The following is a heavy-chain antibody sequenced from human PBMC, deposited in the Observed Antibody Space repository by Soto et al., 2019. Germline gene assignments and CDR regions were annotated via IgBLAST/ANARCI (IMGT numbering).Heavy chain of an antibody. CDR2: ISAYNGNT. V-gene: IGHV1-18*01. CDR1: GYTFTSYG. D-gene: IGHD4-17*01. J-gene: IGHJ4*02. CDR3: ARGASDYGDYSHHFGY. Sequence: QVQLVQSGAEVKKPGASVKVSCKASGYTFTSYGISWVRPAPGQGLEWMGWISAYNGNTNYAQKLQGRVTMTPDTSTSTAYMELSSLRSNDTAVYYCARGASDYGDYSHHFGYWGQGTLVTVSS.